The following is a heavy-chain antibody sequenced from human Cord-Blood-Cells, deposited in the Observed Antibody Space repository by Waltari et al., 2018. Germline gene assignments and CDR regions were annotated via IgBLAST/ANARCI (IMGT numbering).Heavy chain of an antibody. CDR1: GNSFTRHS. CDR3: AWGEAFDI. Sequence: EVQLVQPGAEVKQPPAPLKISCTGYGNSFTRHSLGWVRQMPGKGLEWMGIIYPGDSDTRYSPSFQGQVTISADKSISTAYLQWSSLKASDTAMYYCAWGEAFDIWGQGTMVTVSS. J-gene: IGHJ3*02. V-gene: IGHV5-51*01. CDR2: IYPGDSDT. D-gene: IGHD7-27*01.